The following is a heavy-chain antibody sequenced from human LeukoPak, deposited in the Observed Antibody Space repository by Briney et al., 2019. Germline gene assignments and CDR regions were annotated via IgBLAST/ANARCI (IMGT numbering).Heavy chain of an antibody. J-gene: IGHJ4*02. CDR2: INWNSGSI. D-gene: IGHD3-22*01. CDR3: AKEGSGYYDSMAPYYFDY. Sequence: PGGSLRLSCAASGFTLDDYAMHWARQAPGKGLEGVIGINWNSGSIGYADSVKGRFTIHRDNAKNSLYLQMNSLRAEEMALYYCAKEGSGYYDSMAPYYFDYWGEGTLVTVSS. CDR1: GFTLDDYA. V-gene: IGHV3-9*03.